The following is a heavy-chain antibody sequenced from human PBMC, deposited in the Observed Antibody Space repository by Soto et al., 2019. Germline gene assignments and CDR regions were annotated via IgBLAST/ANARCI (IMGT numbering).Heavy chain of an antibody. Sequence: GGSLRLSCAASGFTFSSYAMHWVRQAPGKGLEWVAVISYDGSNKYYADSVKGRFTISRDNSKNTLYLQMNSLRAEDTAVYYCARDPALTTVTTEVVIVRDAFDIWGQGTMVTVSS. CDR3: ARDPALTTVTTEVVIVRDAFDI. CDR2: ISYDGSNK. V-gene: IGHV3-30*04. J-gene: IGHJ3*02. D-gene: IGHD4-17*01. CDR1: GFTFSSYA.